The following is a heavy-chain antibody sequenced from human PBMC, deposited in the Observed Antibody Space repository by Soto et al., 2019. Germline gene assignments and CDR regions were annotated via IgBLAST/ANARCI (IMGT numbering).Heavy chain of an antibody. J-gene: IGHJ3*02. CDR2: IYPGDSDT. Sequence: GESLKISCKISGKAFTSFWVVWVRQMPGRGLEWMGNIYPGDSDTRYTPPFQGQVTISADKSTNTAYLRWHSLQASDTALYYCAKQDDRGALEIWGQGTKVTVS. CDR3: AKQDDRGALEI. V-gene: IGHV5-51*01. D-gene: IGHD3-22*01. CDR1: GKAFTSFW.